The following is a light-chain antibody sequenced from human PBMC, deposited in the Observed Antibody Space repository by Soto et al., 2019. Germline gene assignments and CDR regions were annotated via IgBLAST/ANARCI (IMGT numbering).Light chain of an antibody. V-gene: IGLV1-51*01. Sequence: QSALTQPPSVSAAPRQKVTIPCSGRNSNIGRNHVCWYQQFPGAAPKLLIFDTHQLPSGIPDRFSGSKSATSANLVMTGLQTGDEADYYCATWDSSLRAVVFGGGTQLTAL. CDR2: DTH. CDR3: ATWDSSLRAVV. J-gene: IGLJ2*01. CDR1: NSNIGRNH.